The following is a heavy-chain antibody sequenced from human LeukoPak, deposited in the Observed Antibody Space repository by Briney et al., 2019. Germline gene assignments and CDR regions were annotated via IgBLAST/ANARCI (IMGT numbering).Heavy chain of an antibody. D-gene: IGHD2-21*01. CDR1: GFTFSDHH. CDR3: ARIFWYNIGGDYPAQ. V-gene: IGHV3-72*01. J-gene: IGHJ4*02. Sequence: GGSLILSCAASGFTFSDHHMDSVRQAPGKGLEWVCRSRNKGRGYSQQFTAYVKDTFTPSREEIKNSFYLQISTVKTEGAAVYFSARIFWYNIGGDYPAQWGEGTVVTVSP. CDR2: SRNKGRGYSQ.